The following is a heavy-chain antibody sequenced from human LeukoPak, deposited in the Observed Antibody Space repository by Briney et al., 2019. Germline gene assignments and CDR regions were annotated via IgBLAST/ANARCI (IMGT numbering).Heavy chain of an antibody. V-gene: IGHV5-51*01. Sequence: GESLQISCKGSGYSFTSYWIGWVRQMPGKGLEWMGIIYPGDSDTRYSPSFQGQVTISADKSISTAYLQWSSLKASDTAMYYCARRDGYCSSTRCYANWFDPWGQGTLVTVSS. CDR1: GYSFTSYW. CDR2: IYPGDSDT. J-gene: IGHJ5*02. D-gene: IGHD2-2*01. CDR3: ARRDGYCSSTRCYANWFDP.